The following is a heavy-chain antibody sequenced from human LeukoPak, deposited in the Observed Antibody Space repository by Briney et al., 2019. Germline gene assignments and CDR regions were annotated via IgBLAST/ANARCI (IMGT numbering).Heavy chain of an antibody. D-gene: IGHD3-22*01. CDR1: GFIFSSYS. CDR3: ARDNYYDSSGLGY. V-gene: IGHV3-48*01. Sequence: GGSLRLSCAASGFIFSSYSMNWVRQAPGKGLEWLSYISGSSSIIYYADSVKGRFTISRDNAKNSLYLQINSLRAEDTAVYYCARDNYYDSSGLGYWGQGTLVTVSS. CDR2: ISGSSSII. J-gene: IGHJ4*02.